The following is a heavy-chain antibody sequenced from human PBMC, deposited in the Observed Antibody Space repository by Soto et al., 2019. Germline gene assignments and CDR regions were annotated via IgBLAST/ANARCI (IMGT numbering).Heavy chain of an antibody. CDR3: ALRSMAVVPEY. CDR1: GDSISTYY. V-gene: IGHV4-59*01. J-gene: IGHJ4*02. D-gene: IGHD3-22*01. Sequence: QVQLQESGPGLVKPSETLSLTCAVSGDSISTYYCMWNRQPPGKGLESIGYLYYGRSANYNPSLKSRVTLSVDTSTNQCSLTLSSMTATDTAVYYCALRSMAVVPEYWGQGTLVTVSS. CDR2: LYYGRSA.